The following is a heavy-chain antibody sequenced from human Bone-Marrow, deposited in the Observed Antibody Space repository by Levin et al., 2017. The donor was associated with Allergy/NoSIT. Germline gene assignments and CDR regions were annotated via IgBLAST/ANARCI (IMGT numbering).Heavy chain of an antibody. J-gene: IGHJ2*01. Sequence: SLRLSCAASGFTLSDYGMQWVRQAPGKGLEWVVVISYDGGAKIYADSVKGRFAISRDNSKSTVYLEMNSLRVEDTAVYYCAKEATRRNSGWYFDLWGRGTLVTVSS. CDR3: AKEATRRNSGWYFDL. D-gene: IGHD1-26*01. V-gene: IGHV3-30*18. CDR1: GFTLSDYG. CDR2: ISYDGGAK.